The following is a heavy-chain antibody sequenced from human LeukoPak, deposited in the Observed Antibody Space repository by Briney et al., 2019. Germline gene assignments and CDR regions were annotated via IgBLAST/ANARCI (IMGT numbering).Heavy chain of an antibody. CDR1: GGSIRNYY. Sequence: SETLSLTCTVSGGSIRNYYWSWVRQPPGKGLEWIGYFSYSGSTTYNPSLKSRVTISVDTSKNQFSLKLSSVTAADTAVYYCARYDSSGRTFDYWGQGTLVTVSS. J-gene: IGHJ4*02. CDR3: ARYDSSGRTFDY. CDR2: FSYSGST. V-gene: IGHV4-59*01. D-gene: IGHD3-22*01.